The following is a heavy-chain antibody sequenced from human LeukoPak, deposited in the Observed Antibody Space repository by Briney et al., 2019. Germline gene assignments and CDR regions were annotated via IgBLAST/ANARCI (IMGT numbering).Heavy chain of an antibody. D-gene: IGHD6-19*01. Sequence: SETLSLTCTVSGGSISSYYWSWIRQPPGKGLEWIGYIYYSGSTNYNPSLKSRVTISVDTSKNQFSLKLSSVTAADTAVYYCARSKQWLDFGFDPWGQGTLVTVSS. J-gene: IGHJ5*02. CDR3: ARSKQWLDFGFDP. V-gene: IGHV4-59*01. CDR1: GGSISSYY. CDR2: IYYSGST.